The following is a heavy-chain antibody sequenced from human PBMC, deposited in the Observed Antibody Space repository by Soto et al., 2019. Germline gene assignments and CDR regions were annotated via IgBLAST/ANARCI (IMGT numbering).Heavy chain of an antibody. CDR3: ARGGSGYHFDD. J-gene: IGHJ4*02. D-gene: IGHD5-12*01. Sequence: PLDIISLTFPLSCLSVSSGCYYLSWFRQPPRKGLEWIGYIFHSGSPYYNPSLKSRVTISVDRSKNQFSLELSSVTDADTAVYYSARGGSGYHFDDWGQGCLVTVSS. V-gene: IGHV4-30-2*01. CDR2: IFHSGSP. CDR1: CLSVSSGCYY.